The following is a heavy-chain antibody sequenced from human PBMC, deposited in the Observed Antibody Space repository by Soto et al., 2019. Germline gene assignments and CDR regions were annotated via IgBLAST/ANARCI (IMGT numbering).Heavy chain of an antibody. V-gene: IGHV1-3*01. CDR3: ARDRATDYGDYENCFDP. D-gene: IGHD4-17*01. CDR2: INAGNGNT. J-gene: IGHJ5*02. CDR1: GYTFTSYA. Sequence: ASVKVSCKASGYTFTSYAMHWVRQAPGQRLEWMGWINAGNGNTKYSQKFQGRVTISADEFTETVYMELSSLRADDTAVYYCARDRATDYGDYENCFDPWGQGTLVTVSS.